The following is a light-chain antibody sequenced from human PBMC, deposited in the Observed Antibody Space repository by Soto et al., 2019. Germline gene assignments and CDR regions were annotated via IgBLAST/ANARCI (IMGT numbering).Light chain of an antibody. V-gene: IGKV3-20*01. CDR1: QSVSSNY. CDR3: QQYDTYWT. J-gene: IGKJ1*01. Sequence: EIVLTQSPGTLSLSPGERATLSCRASQSVSSNYITWYQQKPGQAPRRLIFGASSRATGIPDRYSGSGSGTEFTLTISSLQPEDFATYYCQQYDTYWTFGQGTKV. CDR2: GAS.